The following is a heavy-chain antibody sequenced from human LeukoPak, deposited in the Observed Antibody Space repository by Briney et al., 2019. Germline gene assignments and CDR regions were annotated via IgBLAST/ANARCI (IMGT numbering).Heavy chain of an antibody. D-gene: IGHD6-19*01. J-gene: IGHJ4*02. CDR2: IRYDGSNE. V-gene: IGHV3-30*02. CDR1: GFTFSSYG. CDR3: AKDISSSYSNGLDF. Sequence: PRGSLRLSCAASGFTFSSYGMHWVRQAPGKGLEWVAFIRYDGSNEYYVDSVKGRFTISRDNSKNTLYLQMNSLRTEDTAVYYCAKDISSSYSNGLDFWGQGTLVTVSS.